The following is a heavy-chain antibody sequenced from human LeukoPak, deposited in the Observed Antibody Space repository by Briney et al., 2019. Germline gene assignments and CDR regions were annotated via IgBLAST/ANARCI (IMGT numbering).Heavy chain of an antibody. D-gene: IGHD3-10*01. CDR3: ARDLRSGDY. CDR2: ICQDGSVT. Sequence: HSGGSLRLSCAASGFTFTSYCMHWVRQAPGKGLVWVSRICQDGSVTDYADSVRGRFTISRDNAKSTGWLQMNSLRAYDTAVYYCARDLRSGDYWGQGTLVTVSS. V-gene: IGHV3-74*01. CDR1: GFTFTSYC. J-gene: IGHJ4*02.